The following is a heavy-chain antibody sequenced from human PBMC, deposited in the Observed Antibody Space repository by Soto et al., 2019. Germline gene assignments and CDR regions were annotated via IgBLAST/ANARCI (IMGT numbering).Heavy chain of an antibody. D-gene: IGHD1-26*01. CDR2: IYYSGST. CDR1: GGSISSYY. Sequence: SETLSLTCTVSGGSISSYYWSWIRQPPGKGLEWIGYIYYSGSTNYNPSLKSRVTISVDTSKNQFSLKLSSVTAADTAVYYCARARVGANEFDYWGQGTLVTVSS. V-gene: IGHV4-59*01. J-gene: IGHJ4*02. CDR3: ARARVGANEFDY.